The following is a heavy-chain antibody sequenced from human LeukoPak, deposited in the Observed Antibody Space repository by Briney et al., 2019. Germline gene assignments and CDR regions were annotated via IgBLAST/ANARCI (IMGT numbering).Heavy chain of an antibody. J-gene: IGHJ3*02. D-gene: IGHD6-13*01. V-gene: IGHV3-53*01. CDR2: IYSGGST. CDR1: GFTVSSNH. CDR3: ASGLVYSRGVLGIARNDAFDI. Sequence: PGGSLRLSCAASGFTVSSNHMSWVRQAPGKGLEWVSVIYSGGSTYYADSVKGRFTISRDNSKNTLYLQMNSLRAEDTAVYYCASGLVYSRGVLGIARNDAFDIWGQGTMVTVSS.